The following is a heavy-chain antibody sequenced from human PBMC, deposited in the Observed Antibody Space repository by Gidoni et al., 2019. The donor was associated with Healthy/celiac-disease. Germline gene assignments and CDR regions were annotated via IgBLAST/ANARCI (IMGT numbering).Heavy chain of an antibody. CDR2: ISGSGGST. V-gene: IGHV3-23*01. J-gene: IGHJ4*02. CDR3: AKDPLLVEVDY. CDR1: GFTFSSYA. D-gene: IGHD2-15*01. Sequence: EVQLLASGGGLVPPGGSLSISCAASGFTFSSYAMSWVRQAPGKGLEWVSAISGSGGSTYYADSVKGRFTISRDNSKNTLYLQMNSLRAEDTAVYYCAKDPLLVEVDYWGQGTLVTVSS.